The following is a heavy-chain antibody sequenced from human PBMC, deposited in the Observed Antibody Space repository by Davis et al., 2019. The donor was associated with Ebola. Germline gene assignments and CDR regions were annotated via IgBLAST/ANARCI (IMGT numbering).Heavy chain of an antibody. D-gene: IGHD3-3*01. J-gene: IGHJ4*02. CDR2: ISAYNGNT. CDR1: GYTFTSYG. CDR3: AVGLDPFRGYDHFDY. Sequence: ASVKVSCKASGYTFTSYGISWVRQAPGQGLEWMGWISAYNGNTNYAQKLQGRVTMTTDTSTSTAYMELRSLRSDDTAVYYCAVGLDPFRGYDHFDYWGQGTLVTVSS. V-gene: IGHV1-18*04.